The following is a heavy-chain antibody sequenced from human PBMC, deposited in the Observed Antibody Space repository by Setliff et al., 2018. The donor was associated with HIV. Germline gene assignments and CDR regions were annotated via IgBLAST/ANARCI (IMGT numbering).Heavy chain of an antibody. D-gene: IGHD3-3*01. V-gene: IGHV1-2*02. CDR3: ARVDDFWSGPNTAGYMDV. Sequence: RASVKVSCKASGYTFSAYYMYWVRQAPGQGLEWMGWINPNSAGTNYAQKFQGRVTMTRDTSISTAYMELSGLRSDDTAVYYCARVDDFWSGPNTAGYMDVWGEGTTVTVSS. J-gene: IGHJ6*03. CDR1: GYTFSAYY. CDR2: INPNSAGT.